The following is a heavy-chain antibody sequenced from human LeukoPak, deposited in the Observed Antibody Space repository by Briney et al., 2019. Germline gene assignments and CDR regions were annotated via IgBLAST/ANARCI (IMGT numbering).Heavy chain of an antibody. D-gene: IGHD3-16*01. J-gene: IGHJ3*02. Sequence: VASVKVSCKASGYTFTGYYMHWVRQAPGQGLEWMGWINPNSGGTNYAQKFQGRVTMTRDTSDSTAYMELSRLRSGDTVVYYCAREDDYVGEHGAVDIWGQGTMVTVSS. CDR1: GYTFTGYY. CDR2: INPNSGGT. V-gene: IGHV1-2*02. CDR3: AREDDYVGEHGAVDI.